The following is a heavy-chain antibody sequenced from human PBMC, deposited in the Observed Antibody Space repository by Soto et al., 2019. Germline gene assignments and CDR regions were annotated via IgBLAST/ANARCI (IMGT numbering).Heavy chain of an antibody. J-gene: IGHJ4*02. CDR1: GYTFTSYD. CDR3: ARADSSPSVRGLGG. Sequence: QVQLVQSGAEVKKPGASVKVSCKASGYTFTSYDINWVRPATGQGLEWMGWMNPNSGNTGYAQKFQGRVNMTRNTSISTAYRELSSLRSEDTAVYYGARADSSPSVRGLGGWGQGTLVTVSS. D-gene: IGHD6-6*01. CDR2: MNPNSGNT. V-gene: IGHV1-8*01.